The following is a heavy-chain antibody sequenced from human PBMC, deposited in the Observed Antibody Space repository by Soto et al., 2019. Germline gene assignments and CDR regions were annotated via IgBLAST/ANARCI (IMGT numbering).Heavy chain of an antibody. J-gene: IGHJ5*02. CDR3: ARRVVVVPAAIGWFDP. CDR2: IYPGDSDT. V-gene: IGHV5-51*01. CDR1: GYSFTSYW. Sequence: GESLKISCKGSGYSFTSYWIGWVRQMPGKGLEWMGIIYPGDSDTRYSPSFQGQVTISADKSISTAYLQWSSLKASDTAMYYCARRVVVVPAAIGWFDPWGQGTLVTVSS. D-gene: IGHD2-2*01.